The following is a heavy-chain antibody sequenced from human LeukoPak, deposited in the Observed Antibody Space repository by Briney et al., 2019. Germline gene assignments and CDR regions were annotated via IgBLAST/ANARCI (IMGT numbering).Heavy chain of an antibody. D-gene: IGHD3-22*01. CDR1: GYTLTELS. V-gene: IGHV1-24*01. Sequence: ASVKVSCKVSGYTLTELSMHWVRQAPGKGLEWMGGFDPEDGETIYAQKFQGRVTMTEDTSTDTAYMELSSLRSEDTAVYYCAKGDYYDSSGYYYGVHAFDIWGQGTVVTVSS. CDR2: FDPEDGET. J-gene: IGHJ3*02. CDR3: AKGDYYDSSGYYYGVHAFDI.